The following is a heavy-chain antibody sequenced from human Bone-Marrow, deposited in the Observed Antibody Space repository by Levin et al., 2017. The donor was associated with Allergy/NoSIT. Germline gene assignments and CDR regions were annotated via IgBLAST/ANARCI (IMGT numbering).Heavy chain of an antibody. Sequence: GGSLRLSCPASGFTFSTYAMSWVRQSPGKGLEWVSYISSGSGTIYYADSVKGRFTISRDNAKNSLYLQMNSLRAEDTAVYYCARDRGASGSYYTLDYWGQGTLVTVSS. J-gene: IGHJ4*02. D-gene: IGHD3-10*01. CDR2: ISSGSGTI. V-gene: IGHV3-48*01. CDR3: ARDRGASGSYYTLDY. CDR1: GFTFSTYA.